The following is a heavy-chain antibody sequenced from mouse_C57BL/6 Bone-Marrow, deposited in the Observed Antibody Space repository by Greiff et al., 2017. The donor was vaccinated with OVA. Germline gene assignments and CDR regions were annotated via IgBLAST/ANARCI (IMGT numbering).Heavy chain of an antibody. V-gene: IGHV3-6*01. CDR1: GYSITSGYY. Sequence: EVQLQESGPGLVKPSQSLSLTCSVTGYSITSGYYWNWIRQFPGNKLEWMGYISYDGSNNYNPSLKNRISITRDTSKNQFLLKLNSVTTEDTATYYCARRWLLHHYAMDYWGQGTTVTVSS. CDR2: ISYDGSN. J-gene: IGHJ4*01. D-gene: IGHD2-3*01. CDR3: ARRWLLHHYAMDY.